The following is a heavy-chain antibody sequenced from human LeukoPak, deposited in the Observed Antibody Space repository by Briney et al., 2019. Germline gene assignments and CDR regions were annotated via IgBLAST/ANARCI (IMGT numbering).Heavy chain of an antibody. V-gene: IGHV1-8*01. Sequence: GSVKVSCKASGYTFTSYDINWVRQATGQGLEWMGWMNPNSGNTGYAQKLQGRVTMTTDTSTSTAYMELRSLRSDDTAVYYCARDTGGTRRVVVAATDLFDYWGQGTLVTVSS. CDR2: MNPNSGNT. D-gene: IGHD2-15*01. J-gene: IGHJ4*02. CDR1: GYTFTSYD. CDR3: ARDTGGTRRVVVAATDLFDY.